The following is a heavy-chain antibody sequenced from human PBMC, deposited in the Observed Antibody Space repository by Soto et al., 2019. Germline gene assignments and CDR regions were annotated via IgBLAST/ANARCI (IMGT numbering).Heavy chain of an antibody. D-gene: IGHD4-17*01. V-gene: IGHV3-30-3*01. Sequence: QVQLVESGGGVVQPGRSLRLSCAASGFTFSSYAMHWVRQAPGKGLEWVAVISYDGSNKYYADSVKGRFTISRDNSKNTLYLQMNSLRAEDTAVYYCAREELYGDYYFDYWGQGTLVTVSS. CDR2: ISYDGSNK. J-gene: IGHJ4*02. CDR3: AREELYGDYYFDY. CDR1: GFTFSSYA.